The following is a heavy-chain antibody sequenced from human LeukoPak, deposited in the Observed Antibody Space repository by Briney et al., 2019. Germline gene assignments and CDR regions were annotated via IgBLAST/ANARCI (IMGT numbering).Heavy chain of an antibody. CDR3: ASAMGFYGSGSYNAFDI. CDR2: ISTGSDTR. Sequence: GGSLRLSCAASGFTFSSYSMNWVRQAPGKGLEWVSYISTGSDTRLYADSVKGRFTISRDDADNSVYLQMNSLRNEDTAVYFCASAMGFYGSGSYNAFDIWGQGTMVTVSS. CDR1: GFTFSSYS. V-gene: IGHV3-48*02. D-gene: IGHD3-10*01. J-gene: IGHJ3*02.